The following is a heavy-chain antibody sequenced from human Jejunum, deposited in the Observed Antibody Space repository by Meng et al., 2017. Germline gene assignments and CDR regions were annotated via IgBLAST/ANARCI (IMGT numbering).Heavy chain of an antibody. J-gene: IGHJ4*02. CDR2: ANT. D-gene: IGHD1-26*01. V-gene: IGHV4-61*08. CDR3: ARDSMGSLDY. CDR1: GGSVGRAGYQ. Sequence: VHLQEPGPGLVWPSETLSLICTVSGGSVGRAGYQWGWIRQPPGRGLEWIGYANTNYNPSLKRRVTISLDTSRNLFSLSLTSVTAADTAVYYCARDSMGSLDYWGQGILVTVSS.